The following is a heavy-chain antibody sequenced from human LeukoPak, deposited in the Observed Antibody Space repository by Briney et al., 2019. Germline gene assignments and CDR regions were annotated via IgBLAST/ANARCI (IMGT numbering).Heavy chain of an antibody. V-gene: IGHV3-30*18. D-gene: IGHD6-6*01. CDR1: GFTFSSYG. J-gene: IGHJ4*02. CDR3: ANRPDRGLRLNFDY. CDR2: ISYDGSNK. Sequence: PGGSLRLSCAASGFTFSSYGMHWVRQAPGKGLEWVAVISYDGSNKYYADSVKGRFTISRDNSKNTLYLQMNSLRAEDTAVYYCANRPDRGLRLNFDYWGQGTLVTVSS.